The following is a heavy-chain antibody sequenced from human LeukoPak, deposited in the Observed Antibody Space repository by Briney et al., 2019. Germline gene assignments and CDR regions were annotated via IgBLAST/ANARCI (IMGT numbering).Heavy chain of an antibody. CDR1: GGSFSGYY. V-gene: IGHV4-34*01. J-gene: IGHJ4*02. D-gene: IGHD4/OR15-4a*01. CDR3: ARGRPHYTAKTYYFYY. Sequence: SETLSLTCAVYGGSFSGYYWSWIRQPPGKGLEWIGEINHSGSTNYNPSLKSRVTISVDTSKNQFSLKLSSVTAADTAVYYCARGRPHYTAKTYYFYYWGQGTLVTVSS. CDR2: INHSGST.